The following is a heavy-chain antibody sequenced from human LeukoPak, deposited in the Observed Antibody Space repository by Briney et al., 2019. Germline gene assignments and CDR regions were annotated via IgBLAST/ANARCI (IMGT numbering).Heavy chain of an antibody. D-gene: IGHD6-13*01. CDR2: INHSGST. Sequence: PSETLSLTCAVYGGSFSGYYWSWIRQPPGKGLEWIGEINHSGSTNYNPSLKSRVTISVDTSKNQFSLKLSSVTAADTAVYYCARRTGYSSSWYFTRSYYFDYWGQGTLVTVSS. V-gene: IGHV4-34*01. CDR3: ARRTGYSSSWYFTRSYYFDY. J-gene: IGHJ4*02. CDR1: GGSFSGYY.